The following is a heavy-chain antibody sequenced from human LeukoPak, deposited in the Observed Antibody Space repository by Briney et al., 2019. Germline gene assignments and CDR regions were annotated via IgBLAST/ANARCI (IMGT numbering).Heavy chain of an antibody. V-gene: IGHV1-18*01. CDR1: GYTFTSYG. J-gene: IGHJ5*02. Sequence: ASVKVSCRASGYTFTSYGITWVRQAPGQGLEWMGWISAYSGDANYVQKFQGRVTMTTDTSTSTAHMKLRSLRSDDTAVYYCAAVGPAAGPYNWFDPWGQGTLVTVSS. CDR2: ISAYSGDA. CDR3: AAVGPAAGPYNWFDP. D-gene: IGHD6-13*01.